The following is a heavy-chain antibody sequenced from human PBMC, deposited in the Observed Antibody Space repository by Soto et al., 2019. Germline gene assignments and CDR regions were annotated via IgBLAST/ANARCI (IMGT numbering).Heavy chain of an antibody. J-gene: IGHJ6*03. Sequence: QVQLVQSGAELKKPGSSVKVSCEASGGSFTSYSFTWVRQAPGQGLEWMGRIIPIQGKANYALKFQDRVTITADRSTRTVYMDLTSLRPEDTAVYFCAKSLLFVDHGYMDVWGKVTTVTVSS. D-gene: IGHD2-21*01. CDR3: AKSLLFVDHGYMDV. CDR1: GGSFTSYS. CDR2: IIPIQGKA. V-gene: IGHV1-69*02.